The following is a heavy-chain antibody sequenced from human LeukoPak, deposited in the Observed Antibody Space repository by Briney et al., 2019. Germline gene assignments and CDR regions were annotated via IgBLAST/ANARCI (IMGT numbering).Heavy chain of an antibody. CDR2: IIPIFGTA. Sequence: SVKVSCKVSGYTLTELSMHWVRQAPGQGLEWMGGIIPIFGTANYAQKFQGRVTITADESTSTAYMELSSLRSEGTAVYYCASPNLMLREENDAFDIWGQGTMVTVSS. D-gene: IGHD2-8*01. V-gene: IGHV1-69*13. CDR1: GYTLTELS. CDR3: ASPNLMLREENDAFDI. J-gene: IGHJ3*02.